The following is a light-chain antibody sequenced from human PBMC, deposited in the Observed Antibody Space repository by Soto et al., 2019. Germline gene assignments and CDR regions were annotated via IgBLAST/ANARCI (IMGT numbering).Light chain of an antibody. Sequence: NFMLTQPHSVSQSPGKTVTISCTRSSGSIASNYVQWYRQRPGSVPTTVIYEHYERPSGVPDRFSGSIDTSSNSASLTISGLKTEDEADYYCQSYDSSQDVVVFGGGTKLTVL. CDR1: SGSIASNY. J-gene: IGLJ2*01. V-gene: IGLV6-57*04. CDR3: QSYDSSQDVVV. CDR2: EHY.